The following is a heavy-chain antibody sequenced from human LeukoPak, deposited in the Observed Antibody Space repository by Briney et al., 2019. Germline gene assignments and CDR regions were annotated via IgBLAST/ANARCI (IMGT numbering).Heavy chain of an antibody. V-gene: IGHV3-23*01. CDR1: GFTFSSYA. CDR2: ISGSGGST. J-gene: IGHJ4*02. CDR3: AKPALYSSGWYYFDY. D-gene: IGHD6-19*01. Sequence: GGSLRLSCAASGFTFSSYAMSWVRQAPGKVLEWVSAISGSGGSTYYADSVKGRFTISRDNSKNTLHLQMNSLRAEDTAVYYCAKPALYSSGWYYFDYWGQGTLVTVSS.